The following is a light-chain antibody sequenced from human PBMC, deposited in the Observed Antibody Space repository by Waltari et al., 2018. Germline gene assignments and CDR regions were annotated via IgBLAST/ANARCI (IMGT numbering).Light chain of an antibody. CDR2: AAS. CDR1: QSISRH. Sequence: DIQMTQSPSSLSASVGDRVTITCRASQSISRHLNWYQQKSGKATKFLIHAASRLQSGVPSRFSGSGSGTDFTLTITSLQPEDFATDYCQQSYSTPFTFGPGTKVDVE. J-gene: IGKJ3*01. CDR3: QQSYSTPFT. V-gene: IGKV1-39*01.